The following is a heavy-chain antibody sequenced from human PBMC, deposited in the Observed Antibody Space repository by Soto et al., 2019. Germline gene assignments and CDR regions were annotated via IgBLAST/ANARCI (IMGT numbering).Heavy chain of an antibody. J-gene: IGHJ4*02. V-gene: IGHV1-46*03. CDR3: ARGHSGYDAPFDY. CDR1: GYTFTSYY. Sequence: QVQLVQSGAEVKKPGASVKVSCKASGYTFTSYYMHWVRQPPGQGLEWMGIINPSGGSTSYAQKFQGILTTTRDTSTNIVYMELSSLRSEDTAVYYCARGHSGYDAPFDYWGQGTLVTVSS. D-gene: IGHD5-12*01. CDR2: INPSGGST.